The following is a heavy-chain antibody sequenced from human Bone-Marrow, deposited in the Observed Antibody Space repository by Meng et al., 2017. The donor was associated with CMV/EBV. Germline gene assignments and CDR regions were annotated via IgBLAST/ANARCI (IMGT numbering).Heavy chain of an antibody. CDR3: TTGVYDSSGYYYDY. CDR2: IKSKTDGGTT. J-gene: IGHJ4*02. Sequence: GFTFSNAWMSWVRQAPGKGLEWVGRIKSKTDGGTTDYAAPVKGRFTISRDDSKNTLYLQMNSLKTEDTAVYYCTTGVYDSSGYYYDYWGQGTLVTVSS. D-gene: IGHD3-22*01. CDR1: GFTFSNAW. V-gene: IGHV3-15*01.